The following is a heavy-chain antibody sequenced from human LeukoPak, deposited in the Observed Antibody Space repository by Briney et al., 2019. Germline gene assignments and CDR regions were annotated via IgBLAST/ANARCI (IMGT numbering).Heavy chain of an antibody. Sequence: GGSLRLSCPASGFSFSTYAMTWVRQAPGKGLEGVSCISASGDTTYYADSVKGRFTISRDNSKKTLYLQMNSLRAEDTAVYYCAKGKTYCGGDCYNYWGQGTLVTVSS. CDR2: ISASGDTT. D-gene: IGHD2-21*02. CDR3: AKGKTYCGGDCYNY. V-gene: IGHV3-23*01. J-gene: IGHJ4*02. CDR1: GFSFSTYA.